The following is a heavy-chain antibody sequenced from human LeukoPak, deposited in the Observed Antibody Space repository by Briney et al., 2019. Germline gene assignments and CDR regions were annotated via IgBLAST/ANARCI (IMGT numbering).Heavy chain of an antibody. D-gene: IGHD6-6*01. J-gene: IGHJ4*02. Sequence: GASVKVSCKASGGTFGSYTISWVRQAPGQGLEWMGLVDPEDGETIYAEKFQGRVTITADTSTDTAYMELSSLRSEDTAVYYCATGLEYSSSAYFDYWGQGTLVTVSS. CDR3: ATGLEYSSSAYFDY. V-gene: IGHV1-69-2*01. CDR1: GGTFGSYT. CDR2: VDPEDGET.